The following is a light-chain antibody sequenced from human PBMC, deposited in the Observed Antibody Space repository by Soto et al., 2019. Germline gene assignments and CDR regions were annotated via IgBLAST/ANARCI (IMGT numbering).Light chain of an antibody. Sequence: EIVLTQSPATLSLSPGERATLSCRASQSVSIYLAWYQQKPGQAPRLLIYDASNRAAGIPTRFSGSGSGTDFTLTISSLEPEDFAVYYCQQYGSSFTFGPGTKVDIK. CDR2: DAS. CDR3: QQYGSSFT. V-gene: IGKV3-11*01. J-gene: IGKJ3*01. CDR1: QSVSIY.